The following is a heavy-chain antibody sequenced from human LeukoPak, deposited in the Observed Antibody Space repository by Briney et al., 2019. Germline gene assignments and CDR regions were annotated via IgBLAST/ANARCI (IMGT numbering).Heavy chain of an antibody. CDR3: ARDDDFWSGYYSKDDY. CDR2: ISSSSSTI. V-gene: IGHV3-48*01. Sequence: GGSLRLSCAASGFTFSSYSMNWVRQAPGKGLEWVSYISSSSSTIYYADSVKGRFTISRDNAKNSLYLQMNSLRAEDTAVYYCARDDDFWSGYYSKDDYWGQGTLVTVSS. D-gene: IGHD3-3*01. J-gene: IGHJ4*02. CDR1: GFTFSSYS.